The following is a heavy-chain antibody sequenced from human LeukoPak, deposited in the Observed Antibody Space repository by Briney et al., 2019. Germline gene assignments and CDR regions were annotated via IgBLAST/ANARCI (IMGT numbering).Heavy chain of an antibody. Sequence: SETLSLTCAVSGYSVSAGYYWGWIRQSPGKGLEWIGSISHRGTTYHNPSLKSRTIISLDTSKNQFSLSLTSVTAADTATYYCTREQAGTIVDDWGQGTLVTVSS. D-gene: IGHD1-1*01. CDR1: GYSVSAGYY. CDR2: ISHRGTT. J-gene: IGHJ4*02. V-gene: IGHV4-38-2*02. CDR3: TREQAGTIVDD.